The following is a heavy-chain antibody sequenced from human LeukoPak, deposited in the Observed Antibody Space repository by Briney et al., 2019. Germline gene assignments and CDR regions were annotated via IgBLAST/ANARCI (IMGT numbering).Heavy chain of an antibody. CDR2: IIPILGIA. J-gene: IGHJ4*02. Sequence: SVKVSCKASGGTFSSYAISWVRQAPGQGLEWMGRIIPILGIANYAQKFQGRVTITADKSTSTAYMELSSLRSEDTAVYYCAKGITVTGSLGYFDYWGQGTLVTVSS. CDR3: AKGITVTGSLGYFDY. D-gene: IGHD4-11*01. CDR1: GGTFSSYA. V-gene: IGHV1-69*04.